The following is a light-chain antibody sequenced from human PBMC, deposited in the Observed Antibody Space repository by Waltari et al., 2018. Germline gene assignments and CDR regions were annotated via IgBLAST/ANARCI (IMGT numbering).Light chain of an antibody. V-gene: IGLV2-14*03. CDR2: DVN. J-gene: IGLJ1*01. CDR1: SSDIDHYKS. Sequence: HSALTQPASVSGSPGQSITLSCTGISSDIDHYKSVSWYQQHPGKPPKLIIYDVNVRPSRVSNRFSGSKSGNTASLTISGLQADDEADYYCSSYVSSNFGSGTKVTVL. CDR3: SSYVSSN.